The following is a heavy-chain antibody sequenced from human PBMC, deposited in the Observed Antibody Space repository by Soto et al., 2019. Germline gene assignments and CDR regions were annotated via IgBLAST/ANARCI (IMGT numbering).Heavy chain of an antibody. CDR3: ARRIAVAYYFDY. Sequence: SETLSLTCTVSGDSITSNSYFWAWIRQPPGKGLEWIGSIYYSGTTNHNPSLKSRVTISVDTSKNQFSLKLTSVTAADTAVYYCARRIAVAYYFDYWGQGTLVTVSS. J-gene: IGHJ4*02. CDR2: IYYSGTT. V-gene: IGHV4-39*01. CDR1: GDSITSNSYF. D-gene: IGHD6-19*01.